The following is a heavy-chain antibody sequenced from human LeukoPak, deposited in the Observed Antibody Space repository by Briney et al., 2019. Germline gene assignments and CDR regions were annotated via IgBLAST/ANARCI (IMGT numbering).Heavy chain of an antibody. CDR3: AREGGVDSGYYNY. CDR2: INHSGST. CDR1: GFTFSSYW. D-gene: IGHD3-3*01. Sequence: GSLRLSCAASGFTFSSYWMSWVRQPPGKGLEWIGEINHSGSTNYNPSLKSRVTISVDTSKNQFSLKLSSVTAADTAVYYCAREGGVDSGYYNYWGQGTLVTVSS. V-gene: IGHV4-34*01. J-gene: IGHJ4*02.